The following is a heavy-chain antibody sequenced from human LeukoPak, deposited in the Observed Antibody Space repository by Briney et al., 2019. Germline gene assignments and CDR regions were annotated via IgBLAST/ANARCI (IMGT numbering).Heavy chain of an antibody. D-gene: IGHD3-3*01. CDR1: GFTFSSYA. Sequence: GRSLRLSCAASGFTFSSYAMSWVRQAPGKGLEWVSAISGSGGSTYYADSVKGRFTISRDNSKNTLYLQMNSLRAEDTAVYYCAKGGDFWSGYSNGMDVWGQGTTVTVSS. CDR3: AKGGDFWSGYSNGMDV. J-gene: IGHJ6*02. CDR2: ISGSGGST. V-gene: IGHV3-23*01.